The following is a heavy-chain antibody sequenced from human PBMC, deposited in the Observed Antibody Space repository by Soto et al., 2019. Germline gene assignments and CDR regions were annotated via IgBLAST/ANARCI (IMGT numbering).Heavy chain of an antibody. V-gene: IGHV1-69*13. Sequence: SVKVSCKASGGTFYTYTFSWVRQAPGQGLEWMGSITPIYPTTNYAEKFQGRLTVTADGSTNTAYMELNSLTSDDTAIYYCARIPRYSFPTSDDLDSWGQGTLVTVSS. D-gene: IGHD5-18*01. CDR2: ITPIYPTT. J-gene: IGHJ4*02. CDR3: ARIPRYSFPTSDDLDS. CDR1: GGTFYTYT.